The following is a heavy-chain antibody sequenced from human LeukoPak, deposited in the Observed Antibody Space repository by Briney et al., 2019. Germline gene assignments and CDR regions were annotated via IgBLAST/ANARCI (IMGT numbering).Heavy chain of an antibody. J-gene: IGHJ4*02. D-gene: IGHD1-14*01. CDR2: TYYRSQWYN. Sequence: SQTLSLTCAISGDSVSSDRAAWNWIRHSPSRGLEWLGRTYYRSQWYNDYEEFVKSRLTVNPDTSKNRLSLQLNSVTPEDTAVYFCARGKRNLGTLDYWGQGILVTVSS. CDR1: GDSVSSDRAA. V-gene: IGHV6-1*01. CDR3: ARGKRNLGTLDY.